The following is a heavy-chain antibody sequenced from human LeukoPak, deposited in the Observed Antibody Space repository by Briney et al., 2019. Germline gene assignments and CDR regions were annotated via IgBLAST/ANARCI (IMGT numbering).Heavy chain of an antibody. Sequence: ASVKVSCKASGYTFTGDYMHWVRQAPGQGLEWMGWISAYNGNTNYAQKLQGRVTMTTDTSTSTAYMELRSLRSDGTAVYYCARATKGFYYKDVWGQGTTVTISS. CDR1: GYTFTGDY. CDR2: ISAYNGNT. CDR3: ARATKGFYYKDV. V-gene: IGHV1-18*04. J-gene: IGHJ6*03.